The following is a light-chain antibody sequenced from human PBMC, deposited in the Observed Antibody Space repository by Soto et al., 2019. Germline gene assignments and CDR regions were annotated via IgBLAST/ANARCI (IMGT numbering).Light chain of an antibody. CDR1: QSVSSN. V-gene: IGKV3-15*01. Sequence: EIVMTQSPATLSVSPGERATLSCRASQSVSSNLAWYQQKPGQAPRLLIYGASTRATGIPARFSGSGSGTGITLTISSLQSEDFAVYYCQQYNNWPPYTFGQGTKLEIK. CDR3: QQYNNWPPYT. CDR2: GAS. J-gene: IGKJ2*01.